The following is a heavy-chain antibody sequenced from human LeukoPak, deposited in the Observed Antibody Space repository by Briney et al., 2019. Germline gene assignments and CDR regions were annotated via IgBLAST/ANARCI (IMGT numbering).Heavy chain of an antibody. Sequence: SETLSLTCTVSGGSISNYYWSWIGQPPGKGLGWIGYIYYSGSTNYNPSLKSRVTISVDTSKNQFSLKLSSVTAADTAVYYCARVQVYYDSSGYPPYYFDYWGQGTLVTVSS. D-gene: IGHD3-22*01. CDR1: GGSISNYY. CDR3: ARVQVYYDSSGYPPYYFDY. J-gene: IGHJ4*02. CDR2: IYYSGST. V-gene: IGHV4-59*01.